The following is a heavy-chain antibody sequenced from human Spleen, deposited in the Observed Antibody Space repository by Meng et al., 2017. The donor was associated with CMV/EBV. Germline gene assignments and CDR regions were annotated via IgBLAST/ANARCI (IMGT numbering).Heavy chain of an antibody. J-gene: IGHJ5*02. CDR2: IYYSGYT. CDR1: GGTVSSSSYY. CDR3: ARVEWQFNWFDP. V-gene: IGHV4-39*07. Sequence: CYVSGGTVSSSSYYWGWIRQPPWKGLEWIGSIYYSGYTYYNPSLKSRVTTSVDTSKNQFSLKLSSVTAADTAVYYCARVEWQFNWFDPWGQGTLVTVSS. D-gene: IGHD3-3*01.